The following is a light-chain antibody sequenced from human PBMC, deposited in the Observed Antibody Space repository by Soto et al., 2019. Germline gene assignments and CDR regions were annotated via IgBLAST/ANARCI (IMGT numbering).Light chain of an antibody. CDR1: SSNIGSKT. J-gene: IGLJ1*01. CDR3: SAWDASLNGYV. CDR2: SNY. V-gene: IGLV1-44*01. Sequence: QSALTQPPSASGTPGQRVTISCSGSSSNIGSKTVNWRQQLPGTAPKLLIYSNYQRPSGVPDRFSGSKSGTSASLAISGLQSEDVSDYYCSAWDASLNGYVFGTGTKVTV.